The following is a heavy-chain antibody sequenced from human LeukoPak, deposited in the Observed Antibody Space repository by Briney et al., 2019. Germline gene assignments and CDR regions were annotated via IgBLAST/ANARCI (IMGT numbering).Heavy chain of an antibody. J-gene: IGHJ4*02. CDR3: ARHYGSGTYPLDY. V-gene: IGHV4-59*01. CDR1: GGSISSYY. CDR2: IYYSGNT. Sequence: SSETLSLTCTVSGGSISSYYWSWIRQPPGKGLEWIGNIYYSGNTDYNPSLKRRVTISVDTSRNQFSLKLSSVTAADTAVYYCARHYGSGTYPLDYWGQGTLVTVSS. D-gene: IGHD3-10*01.